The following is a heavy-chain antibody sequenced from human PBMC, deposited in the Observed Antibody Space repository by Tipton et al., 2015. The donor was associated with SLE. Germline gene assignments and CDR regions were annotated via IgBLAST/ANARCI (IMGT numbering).Heavy chain of an antibody. CDR1: GVSISSINYY. J-gene: IGHJ4*02. CDR2: ISTSGTT. D-gene: IGHD4-17*01. V-gene: IGHV4-61*09. Sequence: TLSLTCNVFGVSISSINYYWSWIRQPAGKGLEWIGHISTSGTTNYNPSLKSRVSISIDTSKNQFSLRVASVTAADTAIYYCARDYGDYDWGQGTLVTVSS. CDR3: ARDYGDYD.